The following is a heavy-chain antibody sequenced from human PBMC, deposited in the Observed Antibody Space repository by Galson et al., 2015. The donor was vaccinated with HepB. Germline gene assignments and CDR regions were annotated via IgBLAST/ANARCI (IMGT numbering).Heavy chain of an antibody. V-gene: IGHV3-33*01. D-gene: IGHD3-3*01. CDR2: IWYDGSNK. CDR1: GFTFSSYG. CDR3: ARGLPGTIFGVPYYGMDV. J-gene: IGHJ6*02. Sequence: SLRLSCAASGFTFSSYGMHWVRQAPGKGLEWVAVIWYDGSNKYYADSVKGRFTISRDNSKNTLYLQMNSLRAEDTAVYYCARGLPGTIFGVPYYGMDVWGQGTTVTVSS.